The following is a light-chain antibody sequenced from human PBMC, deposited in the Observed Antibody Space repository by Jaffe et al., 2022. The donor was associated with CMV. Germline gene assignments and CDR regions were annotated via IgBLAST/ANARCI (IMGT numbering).Light chain of an antibody. Sequence: QSALTQPASVSGSPGQSITISCTGTRNDVGSYNYVSWYQQHPGKAPKLILYDVVNRPSGVSNRFSGSKSGNTASLTISGLQAEDDADYYCSSYTTTSTYVFGTGTRVTVL. CDR1: RNDVGSYNY. CDR3: SSYTTTSTYV. V-gene: IGLV2-14*03. J-gene: IGLJ1*01. CDR2: DVV.